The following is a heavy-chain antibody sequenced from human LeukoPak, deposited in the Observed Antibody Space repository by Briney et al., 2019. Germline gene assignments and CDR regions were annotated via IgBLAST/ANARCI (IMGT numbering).Heavy chain of an antibody. CDR1: GCSISSGYY. Sequence: SETLSLTCTVSGCSISSGYYWGWIRQPPGKGLEWIGSIYYSGSTYYNPSLKSRVTISVDTSKNQFSLKLSSVTAADTAVYYCARDSQYYDFWSGYYSFGVFDYWGQGTLVTVSS. V-gene: IGHV4-38-2*02. J-gene: IGHJ4*02. CDR3: ARDSQYYDFWSGYYSFGVFDY. CDR2: IYYSGST. D-gene: IGHD3-3*01.